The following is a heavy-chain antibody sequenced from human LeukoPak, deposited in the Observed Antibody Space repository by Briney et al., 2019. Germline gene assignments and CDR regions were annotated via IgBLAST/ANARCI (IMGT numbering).Heavy chain of an antibody. D-gene: IGHD1-7*01. CDR1: GGSISSGSYY. Sequence: SQTLSLTCTVSGGSISSGSYYWSWIRQPAGKGLEWIGRIYTSGSTNYNPSLKSRVTISVDTSKNQFSLKLSSVTAADTAVYYCARENYDHDAFDIWGQGTMVTVSS. CDR2: IYTSGST. V-gene: IGHV4-61*02. J-gene: IGHJ3*02. CDR3: ARENYDHDAFDI.